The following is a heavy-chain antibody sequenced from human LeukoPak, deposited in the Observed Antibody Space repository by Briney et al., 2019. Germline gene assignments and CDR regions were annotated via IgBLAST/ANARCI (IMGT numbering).Heavy chain of an antibody. J-gene: IGHJ4*02. CDR3: AKGLDASGYYLCDY. D-gene: IGHD3-22*01. Sequence: GGSLRLSCAASGFTFSSYAMSWVRQAPGKGLEWVSTISGSGGSTYYADSVKGRFTVSRDNSKNTLYLRMSNLRADDTAVYYCAKGLDASGYYLCDYWGQGILVTVSS. V-gene: IGHV3-23*01. CDR2: ISGSGGST. CDR1: GFTFSSYA.